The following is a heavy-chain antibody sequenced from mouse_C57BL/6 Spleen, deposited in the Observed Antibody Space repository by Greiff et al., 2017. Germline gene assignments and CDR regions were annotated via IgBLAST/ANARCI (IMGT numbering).Heavy chain of an antibody. V-gene: IGHV2-5*01. J-gene: IGHJ3*01. CDR2: IWRGGST. CDR3: AGGDYAFAY. D-gene: IGHD2-4*01. Sequence: VKLVESGPGLVQPSQSLSITCTVSGFSLTSYGVHWVRQSPGKGLEWLGVIWRGGSTDYNAAFMSRLSITKDNSKSQVFFKMNSVQAGDTAIYYGAGGDYAFAYWGQGTLVTVSA. CDR1: GFSLTSYG.